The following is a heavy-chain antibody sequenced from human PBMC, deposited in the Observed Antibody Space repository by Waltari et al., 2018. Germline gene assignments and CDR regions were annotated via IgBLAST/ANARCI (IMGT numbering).Heavy chain of an antibody. Sequence: QVQLVQSGAEVKKPGASVKVSCKASGYTFTSYDINWVRQATGQGREWMGWMTPNSANTGYAQKFHGRVPMTRTTSISTAYMELSSLSSEDTAVYYCARGIFYWDYWGQGTLVTVSS. V-gene: IGHV1-8*01. D-gene: IGHD3-3*02. CDR2: MTPNSANT. CDR3: ARGIFYWDY. CDR1: GYTFTSYD. J-gene: IGHJ4*02.